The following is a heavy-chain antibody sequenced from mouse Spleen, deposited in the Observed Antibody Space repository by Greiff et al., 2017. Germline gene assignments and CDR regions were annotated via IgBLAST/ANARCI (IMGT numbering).Heavy chain of an antibody. CDR3: ARDRNYGGYFDY. CDR1: GFSLTSYG. Sequence: VKLVESGPGLVAPSQSLSITCTVSGFSLTSYGVHWVRQPPGKGLEWLEVIWAGGSTNYNSALMSRLSISKDNSKSQVFLKMNSLQTADTAMYYCARDRNYGGYFDYWGQGTTLTVSS. CDR2: IWAGGST. V-gene: IGHV2-9*02. J-gene: IGHJ2*01. D-gene: IGHD1-1*01.